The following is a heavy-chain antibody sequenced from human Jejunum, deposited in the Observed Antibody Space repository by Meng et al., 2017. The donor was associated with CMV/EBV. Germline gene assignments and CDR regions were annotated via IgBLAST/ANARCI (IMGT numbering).Heavy chain of an antibody. D-gene: IGHD3-22*01. V-gene: IGHV3-21*01. CDR1: TYNKCT. Sequence: TYNKCTMCGIPQAQGKGVGVVSTISSTSSSMFYADSVKGRFTITRDNAQNSRYLQMNSLRADDTAVYYCVRAQGYYYDGSVDSWGEGTLVTVSS. J-gene: IGHJ4*02. CDR3: VRAQGYYYDGSVDS. CDR2: ISSTSSSM.